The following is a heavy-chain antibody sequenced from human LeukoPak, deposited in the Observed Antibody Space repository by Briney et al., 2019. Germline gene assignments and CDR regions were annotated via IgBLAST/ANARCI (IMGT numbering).Heavy chain of an antibody. CDR2: INPSGGNT. CDR1: GYTFTGYY. CDR3: AREGGGLYSSSSPFDY. Sequence: VASVKVSCKASGYTFTGYYMHWVRQAPGQGLEWMGIINPSGGNTSYAQKLQGRVTMTRDTSTSTVYMELSRLRSDDTAVYYCAREGGGLYSSSSPFDYWGQGTLVTVSS. J-gene: IGHJ4*02. V-gene: IGHV1-46*01. D-gene: IGHD6-6*01.